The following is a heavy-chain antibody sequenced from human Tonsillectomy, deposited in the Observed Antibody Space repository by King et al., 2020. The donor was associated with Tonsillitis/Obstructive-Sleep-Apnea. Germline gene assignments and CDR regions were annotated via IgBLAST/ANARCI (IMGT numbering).Heavy chain of an antibody. Sequence: VQLVESGGGLVQPGGSLRLSCSASGFTFSSYAMHWVRQAPGKGLEYVSAISSNGGSTYYADSVKGRFTISRDNSKNTLYLQMSSLRAEDTAVYYCVKAPIVVVPAAILWGQGTLVTVSS. CDR3: VKAPIVVVPAAIL. CDR2: ISSNGGST. V-gene: IGHV3-64D*06. J-gene: IGHJ4*02. CDR1: GFTFSSYA. D-gene: IGHD2-2*01.